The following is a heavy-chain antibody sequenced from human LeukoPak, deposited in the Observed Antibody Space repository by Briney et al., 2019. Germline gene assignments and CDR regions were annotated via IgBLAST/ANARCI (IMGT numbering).Heavy chain of an antibody. D-gene: IGHD6-13*01. Sequence: PSETLSLTCTVSGGSISSGGYYWSWIRQHPGKGLEWIGYIYYSGSTYYNPSLKSRVTLSVDTSKNQFSLKLSSVTAADTAVYYCARAGLAAASDLWGRGTLVTVSS. J-gene: IGHJ2*01. CDR1: GGSISSGGYY. CDR2: IYYSGST. V-gene: IGHV4-31*03. CDR3: ARAGLAAASDL.